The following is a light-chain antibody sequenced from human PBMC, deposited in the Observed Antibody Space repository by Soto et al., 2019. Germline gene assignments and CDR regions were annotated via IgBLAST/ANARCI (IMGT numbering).Light chain of an antibody. CDR2: STD. V-gene: IGLV1-44*01. J-gene: IGLJ3*02. CDR1: YSNIGSNT. CDR3: ATWDDSLNGRV. Sequence: QSVLTQPPSASGTPGQRVTISCSGSYSNIGSNTVNWYQHLPGTAPKLLIYSTDQRPSGVPDRFSGSKSGTSASLAISGLQSDDEADYYCATWDDSLNGRVFGGGTKLTVL.